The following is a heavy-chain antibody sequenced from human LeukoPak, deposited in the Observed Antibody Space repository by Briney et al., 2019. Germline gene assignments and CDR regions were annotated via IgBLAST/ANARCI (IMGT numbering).Heavy chain of an antibody. CDR2: IPYDGSNK. V-gene: IGHV3-30-3*01. CDR3: ARLRDWGKSRIKDAFDI. CDR1: GFTFRSYA. J-gene: IGHJ3*02. D-gene: IGHD7-27*01. Sequence: GGSLRLSCAASGFTFRSYAMHWVRQAPGKGLEWVAVIPYDGSNKYYSDSVKGRFSISRDNSKNTLYLQMNSLRVEDTAVYYCARLRDWGKSRIKDAFDIWGQGTMVTVSS.